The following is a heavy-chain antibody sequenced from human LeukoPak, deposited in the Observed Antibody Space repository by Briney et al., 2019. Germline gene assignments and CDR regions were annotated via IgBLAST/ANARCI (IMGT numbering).Heavy chain of an antibody. J-gene: IGHJ4*02. CDR1: GFSISDDS. Sequence: GGSLRLSCAASGFSISDDSMTWVRQAPGKGLEWVSFYADSVKGRFSISRDNAKNSLYLQMNSLRAEDMAVYYCAREVLAAALHYWGQGTLVTVSS. CDR3: AREVLAAALHY. V-gene: IGHV3-21*01. D-gene: IGHD6-13*01.